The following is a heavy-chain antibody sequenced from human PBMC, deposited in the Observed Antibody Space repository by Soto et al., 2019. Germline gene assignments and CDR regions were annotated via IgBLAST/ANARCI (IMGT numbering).Heavy chain of an antibody. CDR3: AKLARSSAVAAPGVHFDY. D-gene: IGHD6-19*01. J-gene: IGHJ4*02. CDR1: GFTFSSYA. V-gene: IGHV3-23*01. CDR2: ISASGLTT. Sequence: EVQSLESGGGLVQPGGSLRLSCAASGFTFSSYAMTWVRQAPGKGLEWVSGISASGLTTYYADSVKGRFTISRDNSKNTLYLQMNSLRAEDTAVYYCAKLARSSAVAAPGVHFDYWGQGTTVTVSS.